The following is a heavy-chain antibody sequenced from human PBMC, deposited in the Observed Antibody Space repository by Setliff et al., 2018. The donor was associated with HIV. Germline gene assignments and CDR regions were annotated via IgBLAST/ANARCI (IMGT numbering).Heavy chain of an antibody. J-gene: IGHJ4*02. D-gene: IGHD3-22*01. CDR2: MCHGWNNN. Sequence: SETLSLTCGVSGYSISSDYCLGWIRQPPGKGLEWIGNMCHGWNNNYYNPSLKSRVTISVDTSKNRSFLKVTSVTAADTAVYYCAREAVSDSSGYYYIPDYWGQGTLVTVSS. CDR3: AREAVSDSSGYYYIPDY. CDR1: GYSISSDYC. V-gene: IGHV4-38-2*02.